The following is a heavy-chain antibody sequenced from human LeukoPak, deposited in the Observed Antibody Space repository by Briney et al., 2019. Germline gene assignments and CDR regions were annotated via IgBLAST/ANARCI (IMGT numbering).Heavy chain of an antibody. CDR2: ISAYNGNT. D-gene: IGHD3-10*01. CDR1: GHTFTSYG. CDR3: ARDLRDGSGSYYNNYFDY. Sequence: ASVKVSCEASGHTFTSYGISWVRQAPGQGLEWMGWISAYNGNTNYAQKLQGRVTMTTDTSTSTAYMELRSLRSDDTAVYYCARDLRDGSGSYYNNYFDYWGQGTLVTVSS. V-gene: IGHV1-18*01. J-gene: IGHJ4*02.